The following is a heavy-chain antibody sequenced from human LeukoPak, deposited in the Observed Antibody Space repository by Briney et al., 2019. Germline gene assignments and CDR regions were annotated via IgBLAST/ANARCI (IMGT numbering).Heavy chain of an antibody. CDR2: ISASGNT. CDR1: GGSISNYY. D-gene: IGHD5-12*01. J-gene: IGHJ4*02. V-gene: IGHV4-4*07. CDR3: ARGFDSKSTYFDY. Sequence: SETLSLTCTVSGGSISNYYWSWIRQPAGKGLEWIGRISASGNTNYNPSLKSRVTMSVDTSKNQFSLRLTSVTAADTAVYYCARGFDSKSTYFDYWGQGTLVTVSS.